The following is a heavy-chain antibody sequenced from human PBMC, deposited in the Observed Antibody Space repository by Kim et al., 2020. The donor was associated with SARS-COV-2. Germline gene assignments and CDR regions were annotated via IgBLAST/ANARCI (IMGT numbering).Heavy chain of an antibody. V-gene: IGHV4-39*02. J-gene: IGHJ4*02. D-gene: IGHD6-19*01. CDR3: ARASAVAGRIDY. Sequence: YYNPSLKSRVTISVDTSKNHFSLSLNSVTAADSAVYYCARASAVAGRIDYWGQGTLVTVSS.